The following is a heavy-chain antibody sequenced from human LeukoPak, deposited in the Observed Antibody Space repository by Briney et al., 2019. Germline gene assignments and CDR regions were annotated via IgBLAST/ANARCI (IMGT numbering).Heavy chain of an antibody. J-gene: IGHJ6*02. CDR1: GLTFTRYA. Sequence: PGGSLRLSCATSGLTFTRYAMSWVRQAPGKGLEWVSGISSSGGVTYSADSVKGRFTISRDNSKNTLYLQMNSLRAEDTAVYYCARPQAYCGGDCSYGMDVWGQGTTVTVSS. CDR3: ARPQAYCGGDCSYGMDV. V-gene: IGHV3-23*01. CDR2: ISSSGGVT. D-gene: IGHD2-21*02.